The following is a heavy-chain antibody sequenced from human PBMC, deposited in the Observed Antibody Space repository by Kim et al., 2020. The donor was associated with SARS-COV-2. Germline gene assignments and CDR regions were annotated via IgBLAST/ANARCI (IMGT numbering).Heavy chain of an antibody. CDR1: GGSISSGGYY. Sequence: SETLSLTCTVSGGSISSGGYYWSWIRQHPGKGLEWIGYIYYSGSTYYNPSLKSRVTISVDTSKNQFSLKLSSVTAADTAVYYCARDPRTGIAAPDVWGQGTTVTVSS. V-gene: IGHV4-31*03. CDR3: ARDPRTGIAAPDV. CDR2: IYYSGST. D-gene: IGHD6-13*01. J-gene: IGHJ6*02.